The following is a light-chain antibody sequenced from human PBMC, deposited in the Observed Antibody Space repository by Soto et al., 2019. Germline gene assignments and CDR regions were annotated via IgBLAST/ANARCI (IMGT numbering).Light chain of an antibody. V-gene: IGKV3-20*01. CDR3: QQYGSSPYT. Sequence: EIVLTQSPGTLSLSPGERATLSCRASQSVSTNYLAWYQQKPGQSPRLLIYGATRRATSIPDRFSGSGSGTDFILTISRLEPEDFALYFCQQYGSSPYTFAQGTKLDIK. CDR2: GAT. CDR1: QSVSTNY. J-gene: IGKJ2*01.